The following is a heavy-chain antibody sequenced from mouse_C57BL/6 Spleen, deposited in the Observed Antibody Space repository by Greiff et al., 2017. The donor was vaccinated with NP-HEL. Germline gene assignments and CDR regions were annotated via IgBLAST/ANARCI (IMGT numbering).Heavy chain of an antibody. CDR3: VRHDPVYWFDY. D-gene: IGHD2-1*01. CDR2: IRSKSNNYAT. CDR1: GFSFNTYA. J-gene: IGHJ2*01. V-gene: IGHV10-1*01. Sequence: EVKLVESGGGLVQPKGSLKLSCAASGFSFNTYAMNWVRQAPGKGLEWVARIRSKSNNYATYYADSVKDRFTISRDDSESMLYLQMNNLKTEDTAMYYCVRHDPVYWFDYWGQGTTLTVSS.